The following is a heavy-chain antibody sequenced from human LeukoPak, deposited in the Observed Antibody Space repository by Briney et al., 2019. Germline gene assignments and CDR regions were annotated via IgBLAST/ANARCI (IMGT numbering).Heavy chain of an antibody. CDR2: INHSGST. CDR1: GGSFSGYY. V-gene: IGHV4-34*01. J-gene: IGHJ6*03. CDR3: ARASKVPYYYMDV. Sequence: SETLSLTCAVYGGSFSGYYWSWIRQPPGKGLEWIGEINHSGSTNYSPSLKSRVTISVDTSKNLFSLKLSSVTAADTAVYYCARASKVPYYYMDVWGKGTTVTVSS.